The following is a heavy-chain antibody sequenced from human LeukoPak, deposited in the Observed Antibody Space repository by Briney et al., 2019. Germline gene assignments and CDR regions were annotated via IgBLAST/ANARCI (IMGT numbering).Heavy chain of an antibody. Sequence: GASVKVSCKASGYTFTSYYMHWVRQAPGQGLEWMGIINPSAGSTSYAQKFQGRVTMTRDTSTSTVYMELSSLKTEDTAVYYCTRGRSGSYRPYYFDYWGQGTLVTVSS. CDR1: GYTFTSYY. V-gene: IGHV1-46*03. CDR3: TRGRSGSYRPYYFDY. D-gene: IGHD1-26*01. CDR2: INPSAGST. J-gene: IGHJ4*02.